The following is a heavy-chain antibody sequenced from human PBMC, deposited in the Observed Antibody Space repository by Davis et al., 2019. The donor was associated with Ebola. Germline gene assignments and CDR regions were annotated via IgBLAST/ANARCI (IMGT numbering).Heavy chain of an antibody. CDR2: INPSGGST. J-gene: IGHJ4*02. Sequence: AASVKVSCKASAYTFTSYYMHWVRQAPGQGLEWMGIINPSGGSTSYAQKFQGRVTMTRDTSTITVYMELSSLRSEDTAVYYCARALRGYGDFDYWGQGTLVTVSS. CDR1: AYTFTSYY. D-gene: IGHD4-17*01. V-gene: IGHV1-46*01. CDR3: ARALRGYGDFDY.